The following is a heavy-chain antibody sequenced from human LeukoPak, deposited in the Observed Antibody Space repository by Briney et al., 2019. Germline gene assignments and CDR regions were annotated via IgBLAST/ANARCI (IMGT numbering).Heavy chain of an antibody. J-gene: IGHJ2*01. CDR2: IYYSWST. D-gene: IGHD3-22*01. V-gene: IGHV4-59*01. Sequence: SETLSLTCTVSGGSISSYYWSWIRQPPGKGLEWIGYIYYSWSTNYTPSLKSRVTISVDTSKNQFSLKLSSVTAADTAVYYCARLNGSSGYYGYFDLWGRGTLVTVSS. CDR1: GGSISSYY. CDR3: ARLNGSSGYYGYFDL.